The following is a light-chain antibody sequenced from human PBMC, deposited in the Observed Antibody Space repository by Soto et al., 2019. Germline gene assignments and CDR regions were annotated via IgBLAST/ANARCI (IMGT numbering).Light chain of an antibody. Sequence: DIQLTQSPSFLSASVGDRVTITCRASQGISTYLAWYQQKPGQAPNLLIYGASTLQSGVPSRFGGSGSGSAVTLAITILQPEDFATYYCQQLDSYPSTFGQGTKVEIK. CDR3: QQLDSYPST. J-gene: IGKJ1*01. V-gene: IGKV1-9*01. CDR2: GAS. CDR1: QGISTY.